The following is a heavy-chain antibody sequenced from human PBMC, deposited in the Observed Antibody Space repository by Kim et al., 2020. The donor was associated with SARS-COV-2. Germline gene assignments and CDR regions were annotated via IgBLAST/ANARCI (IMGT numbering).Heavy chain of an antibody. J-gene: IGHJ4*02. V-gene: IGHV3-30-3*01. CDR3: AREGTIVPLDY. CDR2: ISYDGSNK. Sequence: GGSLRLSCAASGFTFSSYAMHWVRQAPGKGLEWVAVISYDGSNKYYADSVKGRFTISRDNSKNTLYLQMNSLRAEDTAVYYCAREGTIVPLDYWGQGTL. D-gene: IGHD2-15*01. CDR1: GFTFSSYA.